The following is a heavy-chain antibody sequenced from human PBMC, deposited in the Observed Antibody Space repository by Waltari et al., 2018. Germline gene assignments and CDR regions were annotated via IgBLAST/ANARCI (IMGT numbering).Heavy chain of an antibody. D-gene: IGHD1-1*01. CDR1: GDTFSSSA. J-gene: IGHJ2*01. CDR3: ARTSQLEPGWYFDL. Sequence: QVQLVQSGAEVKKPGSSVKVSCKASGDTFSSSAINWVRQAPGQGLGWMGLIMPVCGAVKTEQRCQDRVTMSVDTSKNQFSLKLSSVTAADTAVYYCARTSQLEPGWYFDLWGRGTLVTVSS. CDR2: IMPVCGAV. V-gene: IGHV1-69*06.